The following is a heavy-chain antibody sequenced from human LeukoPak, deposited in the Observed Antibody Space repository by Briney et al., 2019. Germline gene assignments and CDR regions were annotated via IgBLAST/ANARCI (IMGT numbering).Heavy chain of an antibody. CDR3: VGGYYPGAS. D-gene: IGHD3-3*01. V-gene: IGHV3-15*01. J-gene: IGHJ5*02. CDR1: GITFSNAW. Sequence: VKPGGSLRLSCAASGITFSNAWMSWVRQAPGKGLEWVGRIKSNAEGGTREYAAVVKGRFTISRDDSKKTLFLQMNSLKSEDTALYYCVGGYYPGASWGQGTLVTVSS. CDR2: IKSNAEGGTR.